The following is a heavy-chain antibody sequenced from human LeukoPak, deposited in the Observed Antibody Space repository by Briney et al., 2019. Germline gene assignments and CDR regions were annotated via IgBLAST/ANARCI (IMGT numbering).Heavy chain of an antibody. CDR1: GFTFSNYA. CDR3: ARDLSWGSSWSYGMDV. Sequence: GGSLRLSCAASGFTFSNYAMHWVRQAPGKGLEWIAVIPYDGSNKYYADSVKGRFTISRDNSKNTLYLQMNSLRAEDTAVYYCARDLSWGSSWSYGMDVWGQGTTVTVSS. D-gene: IGHD6-13*01. J-gene: IGHJ6*02. CDR2: IPYDGSNK. V-gene: IGHV3-30-3*01.